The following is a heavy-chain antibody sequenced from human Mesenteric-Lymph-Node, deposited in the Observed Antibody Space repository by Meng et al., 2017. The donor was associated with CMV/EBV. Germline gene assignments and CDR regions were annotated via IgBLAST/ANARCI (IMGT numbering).Heavy chain of an antibody. CDR3: ARAVGSSTSWTP. V-gene: IGHV4-4*02. D-gene: IGHD2-2*01. CDR2: IYHSGST. J-gene: IGHJ2*01. Sequence: CAVSGGYISSSNWWSWVRQPPGKGLEWIGEIYHSGSTNYNPSLKSRVTISVDKSKNQFSLKLSSVTAADTAVYYCARAVGSSTSWTPWGRGTLVTVSS. CDR1: GGYISSSNW.